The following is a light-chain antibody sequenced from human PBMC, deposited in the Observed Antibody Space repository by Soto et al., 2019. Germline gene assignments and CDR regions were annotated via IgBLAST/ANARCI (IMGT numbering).Light chain of an antibody. J-gene: IGLJ3*02. CDR1: NIGSKS. CDR2: DDS. V-gene: IGLV3-21*02. CDR3: QVWDSSSDHWV. Sequence: SYELTQPPSVSVAPGQTARITCGGNNIGSKSVHWYQQKPGQAPVLVVYDDSDGPSGIPERFSGSNSGNTATLTISRVEAGDEADSYCQVWDSSSDHWVFGGGTKLTVL.